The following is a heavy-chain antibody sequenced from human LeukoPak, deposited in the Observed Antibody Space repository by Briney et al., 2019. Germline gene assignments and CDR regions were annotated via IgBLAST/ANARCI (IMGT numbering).Heavy chain of an antibody. CDR2: FDPEDGET. CDR3: ATTAPLYDSSGYYVFGWFDP. Sequence: RASVKVSCKVSGYTLTELSMHWVRQAPGKGLEWMGGFDPEDGETIYAQKFQGRVTMTEDTSTDTAYMELSSLRSEDTAVYYCATTAPLYDSSGYYVFGWFDPWGQGTLVTVSS. CDR1: GYTLTELS. D-gene: IGHD3-22*01. V-gene: IGHV1-24*01. J-gene: IGHJ5*02.